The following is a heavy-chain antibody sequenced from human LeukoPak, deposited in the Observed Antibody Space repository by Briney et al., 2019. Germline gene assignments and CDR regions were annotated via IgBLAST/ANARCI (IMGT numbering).Heavy chain of an antibody. Sequence: ASVKVSCKASGYTFTNYYVFWVRQAPGQGLEWMGIINPSGGSTSYAQKFQGRVTMTRDTSTSTVFMELSFLRSEDTAVYYCATLRKIVGAPLFDYWGQGTLVTVSS. D-gene: IGHD1-26*01. V-gene: IGHV1-46*01. J-gene: IGHJ4*02. CDR2: INPSGGST. CDR1: GYTFTNYY. CDR3: ATLRKIVGAPLFDY.